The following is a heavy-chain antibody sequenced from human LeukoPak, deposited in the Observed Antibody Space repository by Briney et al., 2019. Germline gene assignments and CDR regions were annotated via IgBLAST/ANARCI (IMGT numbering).Heavy chain of an antibody. CDR2: ISTYNGDT. Sequence: ASVKVSCKASGYTFTSYGIRWVRQAPGQGLEWMGWISTYNGDTNYAQKLRGRVTMTTDTSTSTAYMELRSLRSDDTAVYYCARDHNWVVDYWGQGTLVTVSS. V-gene: IGHV1-18*01. D-gene: IGHD1-1*01. CDR1: GYTFTSYG. CDR3: ARDHNWVVDY. J-gene: IGHJ4*02.